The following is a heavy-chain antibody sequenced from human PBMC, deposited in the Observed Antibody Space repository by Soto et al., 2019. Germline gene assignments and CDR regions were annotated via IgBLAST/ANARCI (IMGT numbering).Heavy chain of an antibody. CDR3: ARERGTVGDFDY. D-gene: IGHD3-16*01. V-gene: IGHV4-59*01. Sequence: QVQLQESGPGLVKPSETLSLTCTVSGGSISSYYWSWIRQPPGKGLEWIGYIYYSGSTNYNPSLRSRVAISVDTAETQFSLKLSSVTAADTAVYCCARERGTVGDFDYWGQGTLVTVSS. J-gene: IGHJ4*02. CDR2: IYYSGST. CDR1: GGSISSYY.